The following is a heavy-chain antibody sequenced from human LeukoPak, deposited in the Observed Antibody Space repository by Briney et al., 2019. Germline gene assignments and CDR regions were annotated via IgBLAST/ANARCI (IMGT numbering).Heavy chain of an antibody. V-gene: IGHV3-33*01. Sequence: PGRSLRLSCAASGFTFSSYGMHWVRQAPGKGLEWVAVIWYDGSNKYYADSVKGRFTISRDNSKNTLYLQMNSLRAEDTAVYYCARAWIRFTPFDYWGQGTLVTVSS. J-gene: IGHJ4*02. CDR1: GFTFSSYG. CDR3: ARAWIRFTPFDY. CDR2: IWYDGSNK. D-gene: IGHD5-18*01.